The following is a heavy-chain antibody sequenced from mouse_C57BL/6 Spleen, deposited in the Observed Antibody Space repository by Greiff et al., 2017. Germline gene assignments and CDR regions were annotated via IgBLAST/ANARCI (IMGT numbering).Heavy chain of an antibody. CDR1: GFTFSDYY. CDR2: ISNGGGST. V-gene: IGHV5-12*01. J-gene: IGHJ4*01. CDR3: ASAREDYAMGY. Sequence: EVMLVESGGGLVQPGGSLKLSCAASGFTFSDYYMYWVRQTPEKRLEWVAYISNGGGSTYYPDTVKGRFTIARDNATNTLYLQMSRLKSEDTAMYYCASAREDYAMGYWGQGTSVTVSS.